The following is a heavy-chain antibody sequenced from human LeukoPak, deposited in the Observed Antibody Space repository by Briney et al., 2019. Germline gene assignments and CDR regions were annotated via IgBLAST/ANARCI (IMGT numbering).Heavy chain of an antibody. CDR3: ATIYCSGINCYLDAFDI. CDR1: GYTLTKLS. Sequence: ASVKVSCKVSGYTLTKLSMHWVRQAPGKGLEWMGGFDPEDAETLYAQKFQGRVTMTEDTSTDTAYVELSSLRSDDTAVYYCATIYCSGINCYLDAFDIWGQGTMVTVSS. J-gene: IGHJ3*02. CDR2: FDPEDAET. D-gene: IGHD2-2*01. V-gene: IGHV1-24*01.